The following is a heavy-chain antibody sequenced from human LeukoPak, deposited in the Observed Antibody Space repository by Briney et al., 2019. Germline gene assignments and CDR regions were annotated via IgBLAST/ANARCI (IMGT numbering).Heavy chain of an antibody. CDR2: IYWDDDK. CDR1: GFSLDTTGVG. CDR3: AHFKLGLDYSFDF. D-gene: IGHD1-7*01. Sequence: SGPTLVNPTQTLTLTCNFSGFSLDTTGVGVAWVSQPPGKALECLGIIYWDDDKRYSPSLKSRLAITKDASKNQVVLIMTNMDPVDTATYFCAHFKLGLDYSFDFWGQGALVTVSS. V-gene: IGHV2-5*02. J-gene: IGHJ4*02.